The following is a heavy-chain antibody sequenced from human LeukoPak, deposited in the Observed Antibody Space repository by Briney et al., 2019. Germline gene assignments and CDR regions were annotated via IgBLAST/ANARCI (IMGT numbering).Heavy chain of an antibody. CDR3: ARGELELHPYYFDY. D-gene: IGHD1-7*01. J-gene: IGHJ4*02. Sequence: GASVKVSCKVSGYTLTELSMHWVRQAPGKGLEWMGGFDPEDGETIYAQKFQGRVTMTEDTSTDTAYMELSSLRSEDTAVYYCARGELELHPYYFDYWAREPWSPSPQ. V-gene: IGHV1-24*01. CDR2: FDPEDGET. CDR1: GYTLTELS.